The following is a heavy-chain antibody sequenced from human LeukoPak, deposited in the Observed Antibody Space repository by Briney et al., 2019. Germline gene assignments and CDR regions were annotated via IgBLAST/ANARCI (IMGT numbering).Heavy chain of an antibody. Sequence: ASVKVSCKASGYPFTDYFLYWVRQAPGQGLEWMGRINPDAGDTNYAQTFQGRITMTRDTSISTAYMELSSLKSDDTAVYYCARLSTATRHWLAASDIWGQGTVVTASS. CDR2: INPDAGDT. V-gene: IGHV1-2*06. D-gene: IGHD6-19*01. CDR1: GYPFTDYF. CDR3: ARLSTATRHWLAASDI. J-gene: IGHJ3*02.